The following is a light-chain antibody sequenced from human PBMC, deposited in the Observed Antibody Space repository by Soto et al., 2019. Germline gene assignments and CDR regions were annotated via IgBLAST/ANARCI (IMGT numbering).Light chain of an antibody. CDR2: DNN. CDR1: RSNIGNDY. Sequence: QSELTQPPSVSAAPGQKVTISCSGSRSNIGNDYVSWYQLLPGRAPKLLIYDNNKRPSTSPDQFSGSKFGTSATLGISVVQPGDEADYYCATWDSSLSAVVFGGGTKLTVL. CDR3: ATWDSSLSAVV. V-gene: IGLV1-51*01. J-gene: IGLJ3*02.